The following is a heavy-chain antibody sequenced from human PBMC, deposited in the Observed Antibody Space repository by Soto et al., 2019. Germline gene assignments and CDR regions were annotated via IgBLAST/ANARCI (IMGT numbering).Heavy chain of an antibody. D-gene: IGHD5-12*01. CDR1: GYTFTSYG. CDR3: AREGGYDFVFGYMDV. V-gene: IGHV1-18*01. Sequence: ASVKVSCKASGYTFTSYGISWVRQAPGQGLEWMGWISAYNGNTNYAQKLRGRVTMTTDTSTSTAYMELRSLRSDDTAVYYCAREGGYDFVFGYMDVWGKGTTVTVSS. CDR2: ISAYNGNT. J-gene: IGHJ6*03.